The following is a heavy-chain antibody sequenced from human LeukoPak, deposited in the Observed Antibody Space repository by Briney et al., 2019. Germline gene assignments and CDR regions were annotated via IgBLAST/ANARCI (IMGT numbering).Heavy chain of an antibody. D-gene: IGHD5-18*01. Sequence: SGGSLRLSCAASGFTFTSYWMSWVRQAPGKGLEWVGSIYYSGSTYYNPSLKSRVTISVDTSKNQFSLKLSSVTAADTAVYYCARLGDSYATDYWGQGTLVTVSS. CDR3: ARLGDSYATDY. J-gene: IGHJ4*02. CDR2: IYYSGST. CDR1: GFTFTSYW. V-gene: IGHV4-39*01.